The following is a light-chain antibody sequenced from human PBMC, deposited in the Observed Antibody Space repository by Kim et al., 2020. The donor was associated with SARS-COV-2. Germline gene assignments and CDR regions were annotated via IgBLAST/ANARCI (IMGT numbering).Light chain of an antibody. V-gene: IGLV1-44*01. CDR1: SSNIGSNT. Sequence: GQRVIITCSRSSSNIGSNTVSWFQQFPGMAPKVIIYDDDEWPSGVPDRFSGSKSGTSASLAISGLQSEDEAVYYCATWDDSLNVPVIGGGTQLTVL. J-gene: IGLJ2*01. CDR3: ATWDDSLNVPV. CDR2: DDD.